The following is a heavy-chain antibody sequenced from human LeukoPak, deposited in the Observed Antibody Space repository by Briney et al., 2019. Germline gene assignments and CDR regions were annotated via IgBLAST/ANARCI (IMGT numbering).Heavy chain of an antibody. CDR3: ARGGYCSGGSCYFEAFDI. V-gene: IGHV1-69*06. CDR2: IIPIFGTA. CDR1: GGTFSSYA. J-gene: IGHJ3*02. D-gene: IGHD2-15*01. Sequence: SVKVSCKASGGTFSSYAISWVRQAPGQGLEWMGGIIPIFGTANYAQKFQGRVTITADKSTSTAYMELSSLRSEDTAVYYCARGGYCSGGSCYFEAFDIWGQGTMVTVSS.